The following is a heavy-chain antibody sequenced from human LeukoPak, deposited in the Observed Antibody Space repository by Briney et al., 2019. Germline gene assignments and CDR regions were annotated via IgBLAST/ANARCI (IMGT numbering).Heavy chain of an antibody. J-gene: IGHJ6*02. CDR2: IKQDGSEK. Sequence: GGSLRLSCAASGFTFSSYWMSWVRQAPGKGLEWVANIKQDGSEKYYVDSVKGRFTISRDNAKNSLYLQMNSLRAEDTAVYYCATDTRGIAAAGNYYGMDVWGQGTTVTVSS. CDR3: ATDTRGIAAAGNYYGMDV. D-gene: IGHD6-13*01. CDR1: GFTFSSYW. V-gene: IGHV3-7*01.